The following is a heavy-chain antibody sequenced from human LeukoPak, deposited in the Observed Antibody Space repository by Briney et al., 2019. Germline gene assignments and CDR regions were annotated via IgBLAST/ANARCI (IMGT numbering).Heavy chain of an antibody. CDR2: IYDTGGA. D-gene: IGHD3-22*01. CDR1: GDSITSHY. Sequence: SETLSLTCTVSGDSITSHYWSWIRQPPGKGLEWIGYIYDTGGANYNPSLKSRFTISRDTSKNQFSLNVTSVTAADAAIYYCDRGHYYGNSGDYWGQGTLVTVSS. J-gene: IGHJ4*02. CDR3: DRGHYYGNSGDY. V-gene: IGHV4-59*11.